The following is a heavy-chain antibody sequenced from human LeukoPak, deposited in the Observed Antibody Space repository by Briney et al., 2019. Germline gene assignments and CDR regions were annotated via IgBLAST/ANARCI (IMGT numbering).Heavy chain of an antibody. CDR1: GYSFTSFW. D-gene: IGHD3-22*01. V-gene: IGHV5-51*01. Sequence: GESLNTSWKGSGYSFTSFWIGWVRQMPGKGREWMGIIYPGDSDTTYSPSFQGQVTIPADKSISPAYLQWSSLKASDTAMYYCARLAFYDSSGYEEFDPWGQGTLVTVSS. CDR2: IYPGDSDT. J-gene: IGHJ5*02. CDR3: ARLAFYDSSGYEEFDP.